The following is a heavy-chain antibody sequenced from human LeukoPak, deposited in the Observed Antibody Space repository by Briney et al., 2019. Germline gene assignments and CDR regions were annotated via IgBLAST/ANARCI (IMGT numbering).Heavy chain of an antibody. CDR2: IYYSGST. Sequence: SETLSLTCTASGCSISSSSYYWGWIRQPPGKGLEWIGSIYYSGSTYYNPSLKSRVTISVDTSKNQFSLKLSSVTAADTAVYYCARVGYRGYDDRGSFDYWGQGTLVTVSS. CDR3: ARVGYRGYDDRGSFDY. J-gene: IGHJ4*02. CDR1: GCSISSSSYY. V-gene: IGHV4-39*07. D-gene: IGHD5-12*01.